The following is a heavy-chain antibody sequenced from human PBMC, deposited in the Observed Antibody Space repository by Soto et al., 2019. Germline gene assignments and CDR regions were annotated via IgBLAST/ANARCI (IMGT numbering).Heavy chain of an antibody. D-gene: IGHD3-10*01. CDR1: GGSISSYY. CDR3: ARHPNYYYGSGSSYYYYYYGMDV. V-gene: IGHV4-59*08. J-gene: IGHJ6*02. Sequence: SETLSLPCTVSGGSISSYYWSWIRQPPGKGLEWIGYIYYSGSTNYNPSLKSRVTISVDTSKNQFSLKLSSVTAADTAVYYCARHPNYYYGSGSSYYYYYYGMDVWGQGTTVTVSS. CDR2: IYYSGST.